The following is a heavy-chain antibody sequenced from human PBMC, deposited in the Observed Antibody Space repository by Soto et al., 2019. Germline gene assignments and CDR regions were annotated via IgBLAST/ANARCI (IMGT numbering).Heavy chain of an antibody. CDR3: ARESGGTGLDV. J-gene: IGHJ6*02. CDR1: GFTFSAFE. V-gene: IGHV3-48*03. CDR2: IYNSGSTM. D-gene: IGHD1-1*01. Sequence: DVHLVESGGGLVQPGGSLRLSCAASGFTFSAFEMNWVRQAPGKGLEWLSYIYNSGSTMTYADSVKGRFAISRDNAKNSLYLQMYSLRAEDTAVYYCARESGGTGLDVWGQGTTVTVSS.